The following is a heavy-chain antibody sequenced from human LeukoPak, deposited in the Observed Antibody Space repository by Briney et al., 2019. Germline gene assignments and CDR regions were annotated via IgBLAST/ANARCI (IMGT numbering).Heavy chain of an antibody. CDR3: ARFRSRGYSYGYDLDY. J-gene: IGHJ4*02. Sequence: SETLSLTCTVSGGSISSDYWSWIRQPPGKGLEWIGEINHSGSTNYNPSLKSRVTISVDTSKNQFSLKLSSVTAADTAVYYCARFRSRGYSYGYDLDYWGQGTLVTVSS. CDR1: GGSISSDY. D-gene: IGHD5-18*01. V-gene: IGHV4-34*01. CDR2: INHSGST.